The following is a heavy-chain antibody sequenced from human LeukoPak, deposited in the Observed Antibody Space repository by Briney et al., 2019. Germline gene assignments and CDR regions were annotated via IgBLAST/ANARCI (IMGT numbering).Heavy chain of an antibody. D-gene: IGHD4-23*01. CDR3: ARGTVVTPSGDY. Sequence: GGSLRLSCTASGFSFSGHWMHWARQLPGKGLVWVSRISSTGSTTSYADSVKGRFTISRDNAKNSLYLQMNSLRAEDTAVYYCARGTVVTPSGDYWGQGTLVTVSS. V-gene: IGHV3-74*01. CDR2: ISSTGSTT. J-gene: IGHJ4*02. CDR1: GFSFSGHW.